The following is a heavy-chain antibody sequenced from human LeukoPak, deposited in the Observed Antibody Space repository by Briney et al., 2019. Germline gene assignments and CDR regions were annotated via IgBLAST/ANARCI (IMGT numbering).Heavy chain of an antibody. CDR1: GFTFSSYA. Sequence: GRSLRLSCAASGFTFSSYAMHWVRQAPGKGLEWVAVISYDGSNKYYADSVKGRFTISRDNSKNTLYPQMNSLRAEDTAVYYCARGSGGRGAYYYYGMDVWGKGTTVTVSS. J-gene: IGHJ6*04. V-gene: IGHV3-30*04. CDR3: ARGSGGRGAYYYYGMDV. D-gene: IGHD2-15*01. CDR2: ISYDGSNK.